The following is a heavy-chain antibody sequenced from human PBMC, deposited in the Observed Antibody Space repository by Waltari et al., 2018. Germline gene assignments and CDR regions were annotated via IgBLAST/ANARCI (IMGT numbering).Heavy chain of an antibody. CDR2: INHSGST. CDR1: GGSFSGYY. CDR3: ARGPRVLVVVIAKNWFDP. D-gene: IGHD2-21*01. V-gene: IGHV4-34*01. J-gene: IGHJ5*02. Sequence: QVQLQQWGAGLLKPSETLSLTCAVYGGSFSGYYWSWIRQPPGKGLEWIGEINHSGSTNYNPSLKSRVTISVDTSKNQFSLKLSSVTAADTAVYYCARGPRVLVVVIAKNWFDPWGQGTLVTVSS.